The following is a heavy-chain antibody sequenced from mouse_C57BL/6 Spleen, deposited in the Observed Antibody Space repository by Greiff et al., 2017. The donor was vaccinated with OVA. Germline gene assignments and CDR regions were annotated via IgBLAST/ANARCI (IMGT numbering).Heavy chain of an antibody. CDR3: ASSNWGYYAMDY. V-gene: IGHV7-3*01. CDR1: GFTFTDYY. D-gene: IGHD4-1*01. CDR2: IRNKANGYTT. J-gene: IGHJ4*01. Sequence: EVNLVESGGGLVQPGGSLSLSCAASGFTFTDYYMSWVRQPPGKALEWLGFIRNKANGYTTEYSASVKGRFTISRDNSQSILYLQMNALRAEDSATYYCASSNWGYYAMDYWGQGTSVTVSS.